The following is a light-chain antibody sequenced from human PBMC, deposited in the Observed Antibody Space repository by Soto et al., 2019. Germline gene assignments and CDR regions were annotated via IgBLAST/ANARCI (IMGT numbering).Light chain of an antibody. CDR1: QSASSSF. V-gene: IGKV3-20*01. CDR2: GAS. J-gene: IGKJ5*01. CDR3: QQYGSSPRT. Sequence: EIVLTQSPGTLSFSPGERATLSCRASQSASSSFLAWYQQKVGQAPRLLIYGASSRATGIPDRFSGSGSGTDFTLTISRLEPEDFAVYYCQQYGSSPRTFGQGTRLEIK.